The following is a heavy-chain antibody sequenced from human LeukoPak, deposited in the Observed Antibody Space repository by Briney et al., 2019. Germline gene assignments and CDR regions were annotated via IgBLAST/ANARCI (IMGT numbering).Heavy chain of an antibody. CDR2: ISTSGGSS. CDR3: AIMHPYYDGSGYWVQ. D-gene: IGHD3-22*01. CDR1: GFTFSSYA. Sequence: GESLRLSCAASGFTFSSYAMSWVRQAPGRGLEWVSGISTSGGSSSYADSVKGRFTISRDNPRNTLYVQMNSLRAEDTALYYCAIMHPYYDGSGYWVQWGQGTLVTVSS. V-gene: IGHV3-23*01. J-gene: IGHJ4*02.